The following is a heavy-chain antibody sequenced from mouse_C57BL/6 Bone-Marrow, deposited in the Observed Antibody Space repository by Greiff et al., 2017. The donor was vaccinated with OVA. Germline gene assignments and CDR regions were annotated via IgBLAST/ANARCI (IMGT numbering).Heavy chain of an antibody. D-gene: IGHD1-1*01. V-gene: IGHV2-2*01. Sequence: QVQLKQSGPGLVQPSQSLSITCTVSGFSLTSYGVHWVRQSPGKGLEWLGVIWSGGSTDYNAAFISRLSISKDNSKSQVFFKMNSLQADDTAIYYCARNHYGSNPYAMDYWGQGTSVTVSS. CDR1: GFSLTSYG. J-gene: IGHJ4*01. CDR2: IWSGGST. CDR3: ARNHYGSNPYAMDY.